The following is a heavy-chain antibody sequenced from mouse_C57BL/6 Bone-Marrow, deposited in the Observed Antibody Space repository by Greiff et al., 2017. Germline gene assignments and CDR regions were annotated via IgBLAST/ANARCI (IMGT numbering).Heavy chain of an antibody. CDR3: KGDYDGYDYDMDF. V-gene: IGHV14-1*01. CDR2: IDPEDGDT. D-gene: IGHD2-4*01. Sequence: EVQLQQSGAELVRPGASVKLSCTASGFTFTDYYMHWVKQRPEQGLEWIGRIDPEDGDTENAPKFQGKATMTADTSSNTAYLQLSSLTSEDTAVYCCKGDYDGYDYDMDFWGQGTAVTVSA. CDR1: GFTFTDYY. J-gene: IGHJ4*01.